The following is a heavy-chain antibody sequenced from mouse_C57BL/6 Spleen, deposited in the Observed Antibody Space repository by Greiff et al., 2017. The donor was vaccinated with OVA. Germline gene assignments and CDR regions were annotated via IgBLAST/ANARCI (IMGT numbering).Heavy chain of an antibody. J-gene: IGHJ4*01. CDR3: ARAPDYYGSRYYAMDY. CDR1: GFTFSDYG. V-gene: IGHV5-17*01. D-gene: IGHD1-1*01. CDR2: ISSGSSTI. Sequence: EVMLVESGGGLVKPGGSLKLSCAASGFTFSDYGMHWVRQAPEKGLEWVAYISSGSSTIYYADTVKGRFTISRDNAKNTLFLQMTSLRSEDTAMYYCARAPDYYGSRYYAMDYWGQGTSVTVSS.